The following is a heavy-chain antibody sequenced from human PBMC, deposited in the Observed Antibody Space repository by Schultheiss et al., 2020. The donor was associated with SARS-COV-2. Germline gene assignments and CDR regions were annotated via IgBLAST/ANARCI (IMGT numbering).Heavy chain of an antibody. CDR2: IYYSGST. Sequence: SETLSLTCTVSGGSISSSSYYWGWIRQPPGKGLEWIGYIYYSGSTNYNPSLKSRVTISVDTSKNQFSLKLSSVTAADTAVYYCARGVRLEWLLHYYYYYGMDVWGQGTTVTVSS. V-gene: IGHV4-61*05. CDR1: GGSISSSSYY. CDR3: ARGVRLEWLLHYYYYYGMDV. J-gene: IGHJ6*02. D-gene: IGHD3-3*01.